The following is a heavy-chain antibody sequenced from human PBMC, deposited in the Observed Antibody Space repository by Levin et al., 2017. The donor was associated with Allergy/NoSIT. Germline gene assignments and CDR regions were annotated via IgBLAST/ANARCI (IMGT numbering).Heavy chain of an antibody. V-gene: IGHV3-64*01. J-gene: IGHJ6*02. CDR3: ARGVEYCSSTSCSYYYYGMDV. CDR1: GFTFSSYA. Sequence: GGSLRLSCAASGFTFSSYAMHWVRQAPGKGLEYVSAISSNGGSTYYANSVKGRFTISRDNSKNTLYLQMGSLRAEDMAVYYCARGVEYCSSTSCSYYYYGMDVWGQGTTVTVSS. CDR2: ISSNGGST. D-gene: IGHD2-2*01.